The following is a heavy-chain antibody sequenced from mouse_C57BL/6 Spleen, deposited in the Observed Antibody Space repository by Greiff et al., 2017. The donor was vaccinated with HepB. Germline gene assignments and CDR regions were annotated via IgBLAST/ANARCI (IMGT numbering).Heavy chain of an antibody. Sequence: EVQLQESGGGLVQPGGSLSLSCAASGFTFTDYYMSWVRQPPGRALEWLGIIRNKANGYTTEYSASVKVRFTISRDNAQSILYLQMNAPRAEDSAACYCESSSYAMDYWGQGTSVTVSS. V-gene: IGHV7-3*01. CDR1: GFTFTDYY. CDR2: IRNKANGYTT. D-gene: IGHD6-1*01. CDR3: ESSSYAMDY. J-gene: IGHJ4*01.